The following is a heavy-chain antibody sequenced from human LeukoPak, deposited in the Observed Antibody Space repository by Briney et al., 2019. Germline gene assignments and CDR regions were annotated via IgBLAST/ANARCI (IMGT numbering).Heavy chain of an antibody. CDR3: AREGGPEAFDI. J-gene: IGHJ3*02. CDR2: IYHSGST. D-gene: IGHD3-16*01. V-gene: IGHV4-30-2*01. Sequence: SETLSLTCTVSGGSISSGGYYWSWIRQPPGKGLEWIGYIYHSGSTYYNPSLKSRVTISVDRSKNQFSLKLSSVTAADTAVYYCAREGGPEAFDIWGQGTMVTVSS. CDR1: GGSISSGGYY.